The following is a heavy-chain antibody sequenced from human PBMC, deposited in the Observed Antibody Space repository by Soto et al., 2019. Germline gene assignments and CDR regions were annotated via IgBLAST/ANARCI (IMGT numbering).Heavy chain of an antibody. J-gene: IGHJ2*01. D-gene: IGHD2-2*01. Sequence: FLRLSCAASAFTHSSQYRHRVRQAPGKWLVWVSRINSDGSSTSYADSVKGRFTISRDNAKNTLYLQMNSLRAEDTAVYYCARRTTGSDL. CDR3: ARRTTGSDL. V-gene: IGHV3-74*01. CDR1: AFTHSSQY. CDR2: INSDGSST.